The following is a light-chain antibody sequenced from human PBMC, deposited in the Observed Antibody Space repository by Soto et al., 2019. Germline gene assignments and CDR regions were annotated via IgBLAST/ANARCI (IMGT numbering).Light chain of an antibody. CDR2: EVS. CDR1: SSDVGAYNY. CDR3: SSYTSSSTLLYV. Sequence: QSALTQPASVSGPPGQSITISCTGTSSDVGAYNYVSWYQQHPGKVPKLMIYEVSNRPSGVSNRFSGSKSGNTASLTISGLQAEDEADYYCSSYTSSSTLLYVFGTGTKVTVL. J-gene: IGLJ1*01. V-gene: IGLV2-14*01.